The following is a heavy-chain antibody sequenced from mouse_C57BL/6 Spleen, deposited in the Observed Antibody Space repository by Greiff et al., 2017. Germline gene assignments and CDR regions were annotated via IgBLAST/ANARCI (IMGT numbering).Heavy chain of an antibody. CDR3: ARQDSRRAIGY. CDR2: ISSGSSTI. Sequence: EVHLVESGGGLVKPGGSLTLSCAASGFTFSDYGMHWVRQAPGKGLEWVAYISSGSSTIYYADTVKGRVTISRDDAKNTLFLQMSSLTSEDTAMYYCARQDSRRAIGYWGQGTSVTVSS. CDR1: GFTFSDYG. V-gene: IGHV5-17*01. J-gene: IGHJ4*01. D-gene: IGHD1-1*01.